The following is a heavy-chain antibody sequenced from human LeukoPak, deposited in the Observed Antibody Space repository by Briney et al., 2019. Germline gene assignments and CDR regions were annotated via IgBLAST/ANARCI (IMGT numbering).Heavy chain of an antibody. CDR1: GFTFSSYA. V-gene: IGHV3-23*01. CDR3: AKAQWFSYNYYFDY. D-gene: IGHD3-22*01. Sequence: PGGSLRLSCAASGFTFSSYAMSWVRQAPGKGLEWGSAFSGSGCSTYYADSVKGRFTISRDNSKNTLYLQMNSLRAEDTAVYYCAKAQWFSYNYYFDYWGQGTLVTVSS. CDR2: FSGSGCST. J-gene: IGHJ4*02.